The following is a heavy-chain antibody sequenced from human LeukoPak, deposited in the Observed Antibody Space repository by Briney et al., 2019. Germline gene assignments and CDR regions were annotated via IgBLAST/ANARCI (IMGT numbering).Heavy chain of an antibody. V-gene: IGHV3-11*01. CDR2: ISSSGSTR. Sequence: GGSLRLSCAASGFSFSDYYMSWIRQAPGKGLEWVSYISSSGSTRYYADSVKGRFTISRDNAKNSLYVQMNSLRAEDTALYYCASGGIYYGAAFDFWGQGTLVTVSS. D-gene: IGHD1-26*01. CDR3: ASGGIYYGAAFDF. J-gene: IGHJ4*02. CDR1: GFSFSDYY.